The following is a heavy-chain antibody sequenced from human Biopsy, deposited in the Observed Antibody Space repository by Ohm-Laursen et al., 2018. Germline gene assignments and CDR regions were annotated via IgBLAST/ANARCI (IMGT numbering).Heavy chain of an antibody. CDR3: ASYSHHYYDFDY. CDR2: ISYSGST. CDR1: GGSVNSDSSY. Sequence: SDTLSLTCAVSGGSVNSDSSYWSWIRQPPGKGLEWIGYISYSGSTKYNPSLKSPVTISVDTSKNQFSLKLSSVTAADTAVYYCASYSHHYYDFDYWGQGTLVTASS. V-gene: IGHV4-61*01. D-gene: IGHD3-16*01. J-gene: IGHJ4*02.